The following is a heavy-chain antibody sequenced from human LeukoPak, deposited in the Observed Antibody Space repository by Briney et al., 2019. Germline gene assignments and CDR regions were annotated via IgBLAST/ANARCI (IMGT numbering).Heavy chain of an antibody. CDR3: VRNMVRGVVCFDS. Sequence: QPGGSLRLSCAASGFTFSDYWMHWVRQTPGKGLVWVSRISYDGGGTNYADSVKGRFTISRDNAKNTLYLQMNSLRVEDTAVYYCVRNMVRGVVCFDSWGQGALVTVSS. D-gene: IGHD3-10*01. J-gene: IGHJ4*02. CDR2: ISYDGGGT. CDR1: GFTFSDYW. V-gene: IGHV3-74*01.